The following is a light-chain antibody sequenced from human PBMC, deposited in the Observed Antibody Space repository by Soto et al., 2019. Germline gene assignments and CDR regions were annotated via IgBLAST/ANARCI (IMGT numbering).Light chain of an antibody. J-gene: IGLJ2*01. CDR2: NNN. CDR3: AAWDDSLSGRL. V-gene: IGLV1-47*02. CDR1: SSNIGSNF. Sequence: QAVVTQPPSASGTPGQRVTISCSGSSSNIGSNFVSWYQQLPGTAPKLLIYNNNQRPSGVPDRFSGSKSGTSASLAISGLRSEDEADYYCAAWDDSLSGRLFGGGTKLTVL.